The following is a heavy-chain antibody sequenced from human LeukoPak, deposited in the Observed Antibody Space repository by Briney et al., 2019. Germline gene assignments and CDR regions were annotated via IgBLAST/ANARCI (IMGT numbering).Heavy chain of an antibody. D-gene: IGHD6-13*01. CDR3: AREGSSSGSSDN. V-gene: IGHV3-74*01. CDR1: GFTFRDYT. J-gene: IGHJ4*02. Sequence: GGSLRLSCTASGFTFRDYTMSWVRQAPGKGLVWVSRINSDGSITSYADSVKGRFTISRDNAKNTLYLQMHSLRAEDTAVYYCAREGSSSGSSDNWGQGTQVTVSS. CDR2: INSDGSIT.